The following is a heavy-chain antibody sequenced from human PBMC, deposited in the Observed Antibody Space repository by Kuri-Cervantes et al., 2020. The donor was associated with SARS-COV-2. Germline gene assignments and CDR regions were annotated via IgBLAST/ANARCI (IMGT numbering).Heavy chain of an antibody. J-gene: IGHJ2*01. CDR1: GFTFSSYG. D-gene: IGHD2-15*01. CDR3: ARFDDSSYWYFDL. CDR2: ISYDGSNK. V-gene: IGHV3-30*03. Sequence: GGSLRLSCAASGFTFSSYGMHWVRQAPGKGLEWVAVISYDGSNKYYADSVKGRFTISRDNSKNTLYLQMNSLRAEDTAVYYCARFDDSSYWYFDLWGRGTLVTVSS.